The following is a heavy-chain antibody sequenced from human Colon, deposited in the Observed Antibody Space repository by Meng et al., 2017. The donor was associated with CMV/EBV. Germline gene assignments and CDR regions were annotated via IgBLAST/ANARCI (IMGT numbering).Heavy chain of an antibody. CDR1: GFTFSSHA. J-gene: IGHJ4*02. D-gene: IGHD5-24*01. Sequence: SCLASGFTFSSHAMSWFRQAPGKGLEWVSGFSRNAEDTYYADSVRGRFTMSRDTSKNTLYLQMNSLRAEDTAVYYCAKGSRDGFNGLFDYWGQGALVTVSS. V-gene: IGHV3-23*01. CDR3: AKGSRDGFNGLFDY. CDR2: FSRNAEDT.